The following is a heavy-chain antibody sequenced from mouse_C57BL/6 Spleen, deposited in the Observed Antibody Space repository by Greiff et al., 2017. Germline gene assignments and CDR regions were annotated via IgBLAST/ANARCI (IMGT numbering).Heavy chain of an antibody. D-gene: IGHD3-2*02. CDR1: GYTFTSYW. Sequence: QVQLQQPGAELVKPGASVKLSCKASGYTFTSYWMHWVKQRPGQGLEWIGMIHPNSGSTNYNEKFKSKATLTVDKSSSPAYMQLSSLTSEDSAVYYGATRQLSPLLYYFDYWGQGTTLTVSS. V-gene: IGHV1-64*01. J-gene: IGHJ2*01. CDR2: IHPNSGST. CDR3: ATRQLSPLLYYFDY.